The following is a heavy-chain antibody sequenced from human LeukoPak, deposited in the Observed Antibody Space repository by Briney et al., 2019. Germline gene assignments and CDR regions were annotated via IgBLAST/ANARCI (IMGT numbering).Heavy chain of an antibody. V-gene: IGHV4-61*02. CDR1: GGSISSGAYY. CDR2: IYTSGST. Sequence: SETLSLTCTVSGGSISSGAYYWSWIRQSAGKGLEWIGRIYTSGSTNYNPSLKSRVTISVDTSKNQFSLKLTSVTAADTAVYYCARASEQQLSDAFDIWGQGTMVTVSS. J-gene: IGHJ3*02. D-gene: IGHD6-13*01. CDR3: ARASEQQLSDAFDI.